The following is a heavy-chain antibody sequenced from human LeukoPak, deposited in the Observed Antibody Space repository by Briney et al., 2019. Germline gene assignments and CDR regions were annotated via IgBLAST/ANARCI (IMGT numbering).Heavy chain of an antibody. J-gene: IGHJ5*02. D-gene: IGHD5-24*01. CDR3: ARGAGIRWLQSTNWFDP. CDR1: GGTFSSYA. V-gene: IGHV1-69*01. Sequence: ASVKVSCKASGGTFSSYAISWVRQAPGQGLEWMGXIIPIFGTANYAQKFQGRVTITADESTSTAYMELSSLRSEDTAVYYCARGAGIRWLQSTNWFDPWGQGTLVTVSS. CDR2: IIPIFGTA.